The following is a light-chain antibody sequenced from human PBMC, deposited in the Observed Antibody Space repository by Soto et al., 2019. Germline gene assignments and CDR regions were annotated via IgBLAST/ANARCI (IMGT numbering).Light chain of an antibody. CDR2: GAS. CDR1: QSVSSSY. J-gene: IGKJ5*01. Sequence: IVLTQSPVTLSLSPGERATLSCRASQSVSSSYLAWYQQKPGQAPRLLIYGASSRATGIPDRFSGSGSGTDFTLTISRLEPEDFAVYYCQQCGSSPITFGQGTRLEI. CDR3: QQCGSSPIT. V-gene: IGKV3-20*01.